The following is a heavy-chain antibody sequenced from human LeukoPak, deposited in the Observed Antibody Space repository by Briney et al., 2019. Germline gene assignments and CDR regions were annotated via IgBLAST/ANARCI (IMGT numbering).Heavy chain of an antibody. CDR2: INYSGST. CDR1: GGSISSHSYY. D-gene: IGHD3-22*01. V-gene: IGHV4-39*01. Sequence: SETLSLSCTVSGGSISSHSYYWGWIRQPPGKGLEWIGSINYSGSTNYTPSLKTRVTISVGTSRDQFSLKMSSVTAADTAVYYCVTIMYDSSGYSYFDLWGQGTLVTVSS. J-gene: IGHJ4*02. CDR3: VTIMYDSSGYSYFDL.